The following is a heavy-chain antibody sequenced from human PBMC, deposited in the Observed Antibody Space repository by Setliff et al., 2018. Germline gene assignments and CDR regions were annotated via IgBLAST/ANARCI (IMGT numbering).Heavy chain of an antibody. CDR2: IDPSDSYT. CDR3: ARHGPVQLEREYYYMDV. V-gene: IGHV5-10-1*01. D-gene: IGHD1-1*01. Sequence: GESLKISCKGSGYSFTSYWISWVRQMPGKGLEWMGRIDPSDSYTNYSPSFQGHVTISADKSNSTAYLQWISLKASDTAMYYCARHGPVQLEREYYYMDVWGKGTTVTVSS. J-gene: IGHJ6*03. CDR1: GYSFTSYW.